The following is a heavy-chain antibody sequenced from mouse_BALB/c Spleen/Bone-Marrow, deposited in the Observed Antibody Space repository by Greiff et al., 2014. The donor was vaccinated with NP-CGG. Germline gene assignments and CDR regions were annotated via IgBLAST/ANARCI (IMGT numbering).Heavy chain of an antibody. D-gene: IGHD1-1*01. CDR1: GYTFTGYW. CDR2: IDPYDSET. J-gene: IGHJ3*01. CDR3: AYGSSFVFAY. V-gene: IGHV1-74*01. Sequence: VQLVESGAELVRPGASVKLSCRTSGYTFTGYWMNWVKQRPEQGLEWIGRIDPYDSETHYNQKFKVKAILTVDKSSSTAYTQLSSLTSEDSAVYYCAYGSSFVFAYWGQGTLVTVSA.